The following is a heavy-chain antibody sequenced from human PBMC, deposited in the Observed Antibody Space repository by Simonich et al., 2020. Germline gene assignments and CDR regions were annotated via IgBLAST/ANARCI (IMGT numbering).Heavy chain of an antibody. CDR3: AREGAGNDAFDI. D-gene: IGHD1-26*01. Sequence: QVQLVESGGCVVQPGRSLRLSCAASGFTFSSYAMHWVRQAAGKGIEWVAVKAYDGSNKYYADSVKGRFTISRDKSKNTLYLKMNSLRAEDTAVYYCAREGAGNDAFDIWGQGTMVTVSS. J-gene: IGHJ3*02. V-gene: IGHV3-30*07. CDR2: KAYDGSNK. CDR1: GFTFSSYA.